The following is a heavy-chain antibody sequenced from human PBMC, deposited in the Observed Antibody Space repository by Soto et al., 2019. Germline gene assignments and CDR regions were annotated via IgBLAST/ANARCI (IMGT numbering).Heavy chain of an antibody. CDR1: GGSISRGGYY. J-gene: IGHJ4*02. V-gene: IGHV4-31*03. D-gene: IGHD5-12*01. Sequence: LSLTCTVSGGSISRGGYYWSWIRQHPGKGLEWIGYIYYSGSTYYNPSLKSRVTISVDTSKNQFSLKLSSVTAADTAVYYCARHCPDIVAASTWGYYFDYCGQGTLVTVSS. CDR3: ARHCPDIVAASTWGYYFDY. CDR2: IYYSGST.